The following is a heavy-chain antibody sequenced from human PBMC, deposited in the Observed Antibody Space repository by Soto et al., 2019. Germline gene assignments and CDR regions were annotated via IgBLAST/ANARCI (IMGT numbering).Heavy chain of an antibody. D-gene: IGHD2-21*01. CDR2: ISYDGSNK. Sequence: GGSLRLSCAASGFTFSSYAMHWVRQAPGKGLEWVAVISYDGSNKYYADSVKGRFTISRDNSKNTLYLQMNSLRAEDTAVYYCAKGSLVPRYWGQGTLVTVSS. CDR1: GFTFSSYA. J-gene: IGHJ4*02. CDR3: AKGSLVPRY. V-gene: IGHV3-30-3*01.